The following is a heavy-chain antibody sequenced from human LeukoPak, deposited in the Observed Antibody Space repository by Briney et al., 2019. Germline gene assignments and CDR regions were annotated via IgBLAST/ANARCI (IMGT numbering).Heavy chain of an antibody. Sequence: GGSLRLSCAASGFSFNNHGMHWVRQAPGRGLEWVAFIRYDGSKKYYADSVKGRFTISRDNAKNTLYLQMSSLRAEDTAVYYCARDRMTTVTNDAFDIWGQGTMVTVSS. D-gene: IGHD4-17*01. J-gene: IGHJ3*02. CDR3: ARDRMTTVTNDAFDI. CDR2: IRYDGSKK. CDR1: GFSFNNHG. V-gene: IGHV3-30*02.